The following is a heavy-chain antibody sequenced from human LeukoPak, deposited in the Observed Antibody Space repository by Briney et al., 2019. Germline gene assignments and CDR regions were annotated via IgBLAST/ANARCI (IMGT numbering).Heavy chain of an antibody. J-gene: IGHJ4*02. D-gene: IGHD2-21*01. V-gene: IGHV3-21*01. CDR2: ISTSGIYI. CDR1: GLTFSTYN. CDR3: ARDYSTRIHQSGFDY. Sequence: GGSLRLSCAGSGLTFSTYNMNWVRQAPGKGLEWVSSISTSGIYIYYADSVKGRFAISRDNAKNSLYLQMNSLRAEDTAVYYCARDYSTRIHQSGFDYWGQGTLVTVSS.